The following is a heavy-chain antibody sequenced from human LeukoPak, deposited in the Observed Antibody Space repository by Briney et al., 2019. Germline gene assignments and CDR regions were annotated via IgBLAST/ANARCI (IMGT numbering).Heavy chain of an antibody. CDR2: VDPEDGET. CDR1: GYTFTDYY. D-gene: IGHD6-6*01. J-gene: IGHJ4*02. CDR3: ARGGPFPSGSSSREYYLDY. V-gene: IGHV1-69-2*01. Sequence: ATVKISCKVSGYTFTDYYMHWVQQAPGKGLEWMGLVDPEDGETIYAEKFQGRVTVTTDTSTSTAYMEVRSLRSDDTAVYYCARGGPFPSGSSSREYYLDYWGQGTLVTVSS.